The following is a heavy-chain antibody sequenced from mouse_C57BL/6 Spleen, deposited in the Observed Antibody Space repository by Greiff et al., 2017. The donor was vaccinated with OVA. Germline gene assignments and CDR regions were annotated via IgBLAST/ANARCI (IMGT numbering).Heavy chain of an antibody. CDR2: IDPEDGET. V-gene: IGHV14-2*01. J-gene: IGHJ2*01. CDR1: GFNIKDYY. CDR3: ASGYYYGSSLDY. Sequence: VQLQQSGAELVKPGASVKLSCTASGFNIKDYYMHWVKQRTEQGLEWIGRIDPEDGETKYATKVQGKATITADTSSNTAYLQLSSLTSEDTAVYYCASGYYYGSSLDYWGQGTTLTVSS. D-gene: IGHD1-1*01.